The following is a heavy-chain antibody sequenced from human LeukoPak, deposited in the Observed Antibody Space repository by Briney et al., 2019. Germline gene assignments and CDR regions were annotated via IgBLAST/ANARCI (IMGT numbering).Heavy chain of an antibody. D-gene: IGHD4-23*01. J-gene: IGHJ4*02. CDR2: IYTSGST. Sequence: SETLSLTCTVSGGSISSYYWSWIRQPAGKGLEWIGRIYTSGSTNYNPSLKSRVTISLDKSNNHVSLEVNSVTAADTAVYYCARQDYGGNSALGDWGRGILVTVSS. V-gene: IGHV4-4*07. CDR1: GGSISSYY. CDR3: ARQDYGGNSALGD.